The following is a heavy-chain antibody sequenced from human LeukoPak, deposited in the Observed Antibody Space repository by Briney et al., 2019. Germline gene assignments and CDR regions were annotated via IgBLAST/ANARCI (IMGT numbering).Heavy chain of an antibody. J-gene: IGHJ6*02. Sequence: GGSLRLSCAASGFVFSDYSMNWVRQAPGKGLEWVSSISSSSSYIYYADSVKGRFTISRDNAKNSLYLQMNSLRAEDTAVYYCASWDDGGSRGGMDVWGQGTTVTVSS. CDR1: GFVFSDYS. V-gene: IGHV3-21*01. CDR3: ASWDDGGSRGGMDV. CDR2: ISSSSSYI. D-gene: IGHD2-15*01.